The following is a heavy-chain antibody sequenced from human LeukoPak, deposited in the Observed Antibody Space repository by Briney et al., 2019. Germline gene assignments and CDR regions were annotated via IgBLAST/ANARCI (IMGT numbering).Heavy chain of an antibody. J-gene: IGHJ4*02. CDR3: ARGTMNIYNWNDVWLDY. D-gene: IGHD1-20*01. CDR2: IYTSGST. V-gene: IGHV4-61*02. CDR1: GGSISSGSYY. Sequence: SETLSLTCTVSGGSISSGSYYWSWIRQPAGKGLEWIGRIYTSGSTKYNPSLKSRVTISVDTSKNQFSLNLSSVTAADTAVYYCARGTMNIYNWNDVWLDYWGQGTLVSVSS.